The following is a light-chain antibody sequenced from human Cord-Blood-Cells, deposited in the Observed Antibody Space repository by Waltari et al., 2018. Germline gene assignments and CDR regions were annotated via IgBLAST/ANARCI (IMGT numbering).Light chain of an antibody. CDR3: QQYGSSPRT. J-gene: IGKJ1*01. V-gene: IGKV3-20*01. CDR1: QSVSSSY. CDR2: GAS. Sequence: EIVLTQSPGTLCLSPGERATLPCRASQSVSSSYLAWYQQKPGQAPRLLIYGASSRATGIPDRFSGSGSGTDFTLTISRLEPEDFAVYYCQQYGSSPRTFGQGTKVEIK.